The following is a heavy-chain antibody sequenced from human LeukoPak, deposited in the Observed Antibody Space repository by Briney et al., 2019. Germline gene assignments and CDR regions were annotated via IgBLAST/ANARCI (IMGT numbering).Heavy chain of an antibody. J-gene: IGHJ4*02. CDR1: GFTFSNYG. Sequence: GGSLRLSCATSGFTFSNYGLHWVRQAPGKGLEWVSFIRYDESEEYYADSVKGRFTISRDNSKNTLCLQMNSLRAEDTAVYYCAKEVCSGGSCFAYFDYWGQGTLVTVSS. V-gene: IGHV3-30*02. CDR2: IRYDESEE. D-gene: IGHD2-15*01. CDR3: AKEVCSGGSCFAYFDY.